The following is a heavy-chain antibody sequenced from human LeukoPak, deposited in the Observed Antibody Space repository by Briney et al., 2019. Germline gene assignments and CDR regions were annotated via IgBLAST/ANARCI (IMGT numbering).Heavy chain of an antibody. CDR3: AILPRRGYCSSTSCYAVDY. J-gene: IGHJ4*02. V-gene: IGHV3-23*01. CDR1: GFTFSSYA. D-gene: IGHD2-2*01. CDR2: ISGSGGST. Sequence: GGALRLSCAASGFTFSSYAMSWVRQAPGKGLEWISAISGSGGSTYYADSVKGRFTISRDNSKNTLYLQMNSLRAEDTAVYYCAILPRRGYCSSTSCYAVDYWGQGTLVTVSS.